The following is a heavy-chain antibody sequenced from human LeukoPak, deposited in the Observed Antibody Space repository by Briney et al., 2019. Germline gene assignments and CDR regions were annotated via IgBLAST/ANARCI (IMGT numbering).Heavy chain of an antibody. Sequence: GGSLRLSCAASGFTFSSYGMHWVRQAPGKGLEWVAVIWYDGSNKYYADSVKGRFTISRDNSKNTLYLQMNSLRAEDTAVYYCARDSTVVTPELAGYLFDDWGQGTLVTVSS. CDR3: ARDSTVVTPELAGYLFDD. D-gene: IGHD4-23*01. CDR2: IWYDGSNK. V-gene: IGHV3-33*01. CDR1: GFTFSSYG. J-gene: IGHJ4*02.